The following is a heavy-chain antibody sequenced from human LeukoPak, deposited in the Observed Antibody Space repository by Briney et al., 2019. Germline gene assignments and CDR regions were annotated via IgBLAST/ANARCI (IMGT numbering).Heavy chain of an antibody. D-gene: IGHD4-17*01. CDR2: ISDDGGDK. J-gene: IGHJ6*03. Sequence: PGGSLRLSCVASGFTFDTYGLHWVRQAPGKGLQWVAVISDDGGDKTYADSVKGRFTISRDNAKNSLYLQMNSLRAEDTAVYYCARKAVTSDDYFYMDVWGKGTTVTVSS. CDR1: GFTFDTYG. CDR3: ARKAVTSDDYFYMDV. V-gene: IGHV3-30*03.